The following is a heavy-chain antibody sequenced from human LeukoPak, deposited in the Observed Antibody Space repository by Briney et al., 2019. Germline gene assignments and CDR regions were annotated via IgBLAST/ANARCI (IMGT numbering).Heavy chain of an antibody. J-gene: IGHJ6*04. CDR2: INPNSGGT. V-gene: IGHV1-2*02. CDR1: GYTFTGYY. D-gene: IGHD3-22*01. Sequence: ASVKVSCKASGYTFTGYYMHWVRQAPGQGLQWMGWINPNSGGTNYAQKFQGRVTMTRDTSISTAYMELSRLRSDDTAVYYCAGDPPTYYYDSSRVLDVWGKGTTVTVSS. CDR3: AGDPPTYYYDSSRVLDV.